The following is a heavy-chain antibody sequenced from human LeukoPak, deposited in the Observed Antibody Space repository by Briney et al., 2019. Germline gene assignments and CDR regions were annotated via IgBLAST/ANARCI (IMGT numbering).Heavy chain of an antibody. J-gene: IGHJ4*02. CDR1: GYTLTQLS. V-gene: IGHV1-24*01. D-gene: IGHD4-17*01. CDR2: FDPEDGEA. CDR3: ARGLNDYGDYWSDY. Sequence: ASVKVSCKVSGYTLTQLSMHWVRQAPGKGLEWMGGFDPEDGEAIYAQKFQGRVTITTDESTSTAYMELSSLRSEDTAVYYCARGLNDYGDYWSDYWGQGTLVTVSS.